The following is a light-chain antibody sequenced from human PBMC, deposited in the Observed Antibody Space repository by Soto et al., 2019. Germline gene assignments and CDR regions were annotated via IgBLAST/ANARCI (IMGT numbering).Light chain of an antibody. CDR2: DAS. V-gene: IGKV1-5*01. Sequence: IKLTQSPSSLSASVGDRVTITCRASQSISSWLAWYQQKPGKAPKLLIYDASSLESGVPSRFSGSGSGTEFTLTISSLQPDDFAAYYCQQYNTDSPWTFGQGTMEDIK. CDR3: QQYNTDSPWT. CDR1: QSISSW. J-gene: IGKJ1*01.